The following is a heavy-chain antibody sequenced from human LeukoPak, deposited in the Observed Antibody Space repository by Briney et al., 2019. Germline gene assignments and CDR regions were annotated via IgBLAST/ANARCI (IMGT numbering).Heavy chain of an antibody. CDR3: ARGVQSEP. J-gene: IGHJ5*02. Sequence: GGSLRLSCAASGFTVSSNYMNWVRQAPGKGLEWVSVISSGGETYYADSVKGRFTISRHNSKNTVYLQMSSLRIEDTAVYYCARGVQSEPWGQGTLVTVSS. CDR1: GFTVSSNY. CDR2: ISSGGET. V-gene: IGHV3-53*04.